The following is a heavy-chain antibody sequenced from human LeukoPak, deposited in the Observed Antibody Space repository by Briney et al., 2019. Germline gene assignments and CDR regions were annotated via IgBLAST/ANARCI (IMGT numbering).Heavy chain of an antibody. CDR1: GGSISSYY. D-gene: IGHD6-6*01. V-gene: IGHV4-4*07. Sequence: PSETLSLTCTVSGGSISSYYWSWIRQPAGKGLEWIGRIYTSGSTNYNPSLKSRVTISVDTSKNQFSLKLSSVTAADTAVYYCARHSSSARRAHFDYWGQGTLVTVSS. J-gene: IGHJ4*02. CDR3: ARHSSSARRAHFDY. CDR2: IYTSGST.